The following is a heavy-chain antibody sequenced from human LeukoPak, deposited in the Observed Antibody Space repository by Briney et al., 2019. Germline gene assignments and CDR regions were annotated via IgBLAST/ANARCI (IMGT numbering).Heavy chain of an antibody. CDR1: GYAFTSYY. Sequence: GASVKVSCKASGYAFTSYYMHWVRQAPGQGLEWMGIINPSGGSTSYAQKFQGRVTMTRDTSTSTVYMELSSLRSEDTAVYYCARDRSGGGYYDYWGQGTLVTVSS. J-gene: IGHJ4*02. D-gene: IGHD6-25*01. CDR2: INPSGGST. CDR3: ARDRSGGGYYDY. V-gene: IGHV1-46*01.